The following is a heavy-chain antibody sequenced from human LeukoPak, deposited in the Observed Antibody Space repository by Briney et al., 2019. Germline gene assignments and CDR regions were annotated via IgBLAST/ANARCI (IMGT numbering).Heavy chain of an antibody. Sequence: GGSLRLSRAASGFTVSSNYMSWVPQAPGKGLEWVSVIYSGGSTYYADSVKGRFTISRHNSKNTLYLQMNSLRAEDTAVYYCARVAPDYGGNFAIDYWGQGTLVTVSS. J-gene: IGHJ4*02. CDR2: IYSGGST. V-gene: IGHV3-53*04. D-gene: IGHD4-23*01. CDR3: ARVAPDYGGNFAIDY. CDR1: GFTVSSNY.